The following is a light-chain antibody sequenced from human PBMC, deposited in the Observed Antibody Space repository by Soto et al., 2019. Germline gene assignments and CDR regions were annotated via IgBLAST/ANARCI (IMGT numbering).Light chain of an antibody. J-gene: IGKJ3*01. CDR2: GAS. Sequence: DIQMTQSPSSLSASVGDRGTITCQASQDITNYLSWYQQKPGKAPKLLIYGASDLQTGVPSRFSGGGSGTDFTLTIRGLQPEDIATYYCQHYGYFPFTFGPGTKVEI. V-gene: IGKV1-33*01. CDR1: QDITNY. CDR3: QHYGYFPFT.